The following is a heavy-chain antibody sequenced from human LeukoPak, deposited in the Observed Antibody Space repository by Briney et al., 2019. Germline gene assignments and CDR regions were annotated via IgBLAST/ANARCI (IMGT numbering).Heavy chain of an antibody. J-gene: IGHJ4*02. V-gene: IGHV1-2*02. CDR1: GYTFTDYY. CDR2: IGPKNGDT. CDR3: VRDHASSYDY. Sequence: GASVKVSCKASGYTFTDYYIHCVRQAPGQGLEWVGWIGPKNGDTHYAQKFQGRLTMTRDTSITTAFIELSRLTSDDTAVYYCVRDHASSYDYWGQGTLVTVSS. D-gene: IGHD1-26*01.